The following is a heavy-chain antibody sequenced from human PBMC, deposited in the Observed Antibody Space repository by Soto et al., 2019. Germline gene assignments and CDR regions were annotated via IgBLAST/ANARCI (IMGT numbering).Heavy chain of an antibody. V-gene: IGHV4-30-4*01. D-gene: IGHD1-1*01. CDR3: ARYMNAALLSLYDFDY. CDR1: GGSISSGDYY. CDR2: ISYSGST. Sequence: SETLSLTCTVSGGSISSGDYYWSWIRQPPGKGLEWIGYISYSGSTYYNPSLRSRVTISVDTSKDQFSLKLSSVTAADTAVYYCARYMNAALLSLYDFDYWGQGTLVTVSS. J-gene: IGHJ4*02.